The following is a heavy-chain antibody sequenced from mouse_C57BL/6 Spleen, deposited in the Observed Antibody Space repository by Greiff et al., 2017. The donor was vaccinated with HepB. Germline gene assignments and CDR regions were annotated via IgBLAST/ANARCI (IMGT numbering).Heavy chain of an antibody. Sequence: QXQQSGPELVKPGASVKISCKASGYAFSSSWMNWVKQRPGKGLEWIGRIYPGDGDTNYNGKFKGKATLTADKSSSTAYMQLSSLTSEDSAVYFCARDDQNYWGQGTTLTVSS. V-gene: IGHV1-82*01. CDR2: IYPGDGDT. CDR3: ARDDQNY. J-gene: IGHJ2*01. D-gene: IGHD2-3*01. CDR1: GYAFSSSW.